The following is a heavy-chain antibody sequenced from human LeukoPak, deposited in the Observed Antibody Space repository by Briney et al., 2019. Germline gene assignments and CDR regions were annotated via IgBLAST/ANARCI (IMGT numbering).Heavy chain of an antibody. D-gene: IGHD4-17*01. CDR2: ISYDGSNK. J-gene: IGHJ4*02. CDR1: GFTFSSYG. V-gene: IGHV3-30*18. CDR3: ANGAYGDYESTYYFDY. Sequence: GGSLRLSCAASGFTFSSYGMHWVRQAPGKGLEWLAVISYDGSNKYYADSVKGRFTISRDNSKNTLYLQMNSLRAEDTAVYYCANGAYGDYESTYYFDYWGQGTLVTVSS.